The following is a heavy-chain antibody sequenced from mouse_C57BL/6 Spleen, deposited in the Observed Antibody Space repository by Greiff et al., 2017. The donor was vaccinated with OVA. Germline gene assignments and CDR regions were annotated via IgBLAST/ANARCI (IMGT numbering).Heavy chain of an antibody. CDR3: ARDRAITTVVAMGDYAMDY. V-gene: IGHV5-4*01. CDR1: GFTFSSYA. J-gene: IGHJ4*01. CDR2: ISDGGSYT. D-gene: IGHD1-1*01. Sequence: EVKLMESGGGLVKPGGSLKLSCAASGFTFSSYAMSWVRQTPEKRLEWVATISDGGSYTYYPDNVKGRFTISRDNAKNNLYLQMSHLKSEDTAMYYCARDRAITTVVAMGDYAMDYWGQGTSVTVSS.